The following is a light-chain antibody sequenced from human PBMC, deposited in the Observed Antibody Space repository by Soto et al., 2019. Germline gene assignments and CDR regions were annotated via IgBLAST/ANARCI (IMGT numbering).Light chain of an antibody. V-gene: IGKV3-15*01. CDR3: QQYNNWPYT. Sequence: EIVMTQSPATLSVSPGERATLSCRASQSVSSNLAWYQQKPGQAPRLLIYGASTRATGFPVRFSGSGSGTEFTLTISSLQSEDFAVYYCQQYNNWPYTFGQGTKLEIK. CDR2: GAS. CDR1: QSVSSN. J-gene: IGKJ2*01.